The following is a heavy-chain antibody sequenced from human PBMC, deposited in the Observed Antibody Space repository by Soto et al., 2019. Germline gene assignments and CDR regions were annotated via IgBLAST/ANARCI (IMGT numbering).Heavy chain of an antibody. CDR2: IKQDGSEK. V-gene: IGHV3-7*01. Sequence: PGGSLRLSCAASGFTFSSYWMSWVRQAPGKGLEWVANIKQDGSEKYYVDPVKGRFTISRDNAKDSLYLQMNSLRAEDTAVYYCARSLTPYYDYVWGSYGAHFDYWGQGTLVTVSS. J-gene: IGHJ4*02. CDR1: GFTFSSYW. CDR3: ARSLTPYYDYVWGSYGAHFDY. D-gene: IGHD3-16*01.